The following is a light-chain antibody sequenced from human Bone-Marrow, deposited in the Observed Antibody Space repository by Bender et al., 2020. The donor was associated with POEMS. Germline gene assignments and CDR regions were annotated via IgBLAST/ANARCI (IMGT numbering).Light chain of an antibody. CDR1: SSNIGNHG. CDR2: YDD. V-gene: IGLV1-36*01. CDR3: SAWDASLSGWV. J-gene: IGLJ3*02. Sequence: QSVVTQPPSLSEAPRQRVTISCSGSSSNIGNHGVNWYQQLPGEAPKLLIYYDDLLTPGVSDRFSASKSGTSASLAIRELQSEDEALCSCSAWDASLSGWVFGGGTKLTVL.